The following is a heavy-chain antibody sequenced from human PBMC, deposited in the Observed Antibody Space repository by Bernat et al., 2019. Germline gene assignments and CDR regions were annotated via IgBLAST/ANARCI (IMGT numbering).Heavy chain of an antibody. CDR1: GFTVSSNY. V-gene: IGHV3-66*03. J-gene: IGHJ6*02. CDR2: FFAGGST. D-gene: IGHD3-3*01. CDR3: ARDGAPYYDFWSGYYWYYYYGMDV. Sequence: EVQVVESGGGLIQPGGSLRLSCVASGFTVSSNYMSWVRQAPGKGLKWVSIFFAGGSTDYEASVKGRFTISRDTSKNTLYLQMGSLRAEDMAVYYCARDGAPYYDFWSGYYWYYYYGMDVWGQGTTVTVSS.